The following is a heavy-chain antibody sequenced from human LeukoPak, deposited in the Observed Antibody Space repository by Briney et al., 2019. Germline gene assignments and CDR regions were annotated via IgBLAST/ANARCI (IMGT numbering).Heavy chain of an antibody. D-gene: IGHD6-19*01. CDR3: ARGKWLEYYFDY. Sequence: SETLSLTCTVSGGSISSYYWSWIRQPPGKGLEWIGYIYYSGSTNYNPSLKSRVTISVDTSKNQFSLKLSSVTAADTAVYYCARGKWLEYYFDYWGQGTLVTVSS. CDR1: GGSISSYY. J-gene: IGHJ4*02. V-gene: IGHV4-59*01. CDR2: IYYSGST.